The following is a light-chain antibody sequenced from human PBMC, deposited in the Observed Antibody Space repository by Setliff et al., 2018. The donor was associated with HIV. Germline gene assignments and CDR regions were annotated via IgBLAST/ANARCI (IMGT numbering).Light chain of an antibody. J-gene: IGLJ1*01. CDR1: SSDVGAYNY. Sequence: QSALAQPRSVSGSPGQSVTISCTGTSSDVGAYNYVSWYQHHPGKAPKLMIYDVTKRPSGVPDRFSGSKSDNTASLTISGLQAEDEADYYCCSYAGTYIFYVFGTGTKVT. CDR3: CSYAGTYIFYV. CDR2: DVT. V-gene: IGLV2-11*01.